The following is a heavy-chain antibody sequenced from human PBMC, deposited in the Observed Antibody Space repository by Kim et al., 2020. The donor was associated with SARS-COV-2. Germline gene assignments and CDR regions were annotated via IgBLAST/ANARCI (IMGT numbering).Heavy chain of an antibody. CDR2: IVVGSGNT. V-gene: IGHV1-58*01. J-gene: IGHJ4*02. Sequence: SVKVSCKASGFTFTSSAVQWVRQARGQRLEWIGWIVVGSGNTNYAQKFQERVTITRDMSTSTAYMELSSLRSEDTAVYYCAADWPPYYYDSIYGYWGQGTLVTVSS. CDR3: AADWPPYYYDSIYGY. CDR1: GFTFTSSA. D-gene: IGHD3-22*01.